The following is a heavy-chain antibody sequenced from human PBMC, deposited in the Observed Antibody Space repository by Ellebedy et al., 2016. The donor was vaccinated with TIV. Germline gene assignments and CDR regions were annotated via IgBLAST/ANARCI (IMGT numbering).Heavy chain of an antibody. CDR3: ARGRYGGFPDFDH. J-gene: IGHJ4*02. CDR2: TRNKANSYTT. D-gene: IGHD1-26*01. V-gene: IGHV3-72*01. Sequence: GESLKISXAASGFTFSDHYMDWVRQAPGKGLEWVGRTRNKANSYTTEYAASVKGRFTISRDDSKNSLYLQMNSLKTEDTAVYYCARGRYGGFPDFDHWGQGTLVTVSS. CDR1: GFTFSDHY.